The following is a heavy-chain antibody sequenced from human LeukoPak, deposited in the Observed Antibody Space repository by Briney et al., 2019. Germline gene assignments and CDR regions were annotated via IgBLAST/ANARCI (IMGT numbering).Heavy chain of an antibody. Sequence: ASVKVSCKASGYTFTGYYMHWVRQAPGQGLEWMGWINPNSGGTNYAQKFQGRVTMTRDTSISTAYMELSRLRSDDTAVYYCARVEIVGGPRDAFDIWGQGTMVTVSS. J-gene: IGHJ3*02. CDR3: ARVEIVGGPRDAFDI. V-gene: IGHV1-2*02. CDR1: GYTFTGYY. CDR2: INPNSGGT. D-gene: IGHD1-26*01.